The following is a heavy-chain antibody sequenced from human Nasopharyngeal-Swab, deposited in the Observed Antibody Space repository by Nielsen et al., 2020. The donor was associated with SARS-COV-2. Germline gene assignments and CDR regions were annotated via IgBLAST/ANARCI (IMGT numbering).Heavy chain of an antibody. CDR1: GFTFGSYS. CDR2: ISSSSSYI. D-gene: IGHD6-19*01. Sequence: GGSLRLSCAASGFTFGSYSMNWVRQAPGKGLEWVSSISSSSSYIHYADSVKGRFTISRDNAKNSLYLQMNSLRAEDTAVYYCARRAVAGEYFQHWGQGTLVTVSS. J-gene: IGHJ1*01. V-gene: IGHV3-21*01. CDR3: ARRAVAGEYFQH.